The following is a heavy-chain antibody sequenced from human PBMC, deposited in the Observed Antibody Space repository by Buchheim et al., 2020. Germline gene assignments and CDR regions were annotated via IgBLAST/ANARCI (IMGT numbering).Heavy chain of an antibody. Sequence: QVQLVQSGAEVRKPGSSVKVSCRASGYTLSDLVIDWVREAPGQGLEWMGAITPMFGGTDYAQKFQGRVTISADKSTSTVFMELRRLRSDDTATYYCARGLRTVREHYGLDTWGQGTT. CDR2: ITPMFGGT. J-gene: IGHJ6*02. D-gene: IGHD4-17*01. V-gene: IGHV1-69*06. CDR3: ARGLRTVREHYGLDT. CDR1: GYTLSDLV.